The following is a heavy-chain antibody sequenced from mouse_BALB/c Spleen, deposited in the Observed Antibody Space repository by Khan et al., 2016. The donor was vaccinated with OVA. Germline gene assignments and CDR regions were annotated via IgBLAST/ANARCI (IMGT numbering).Heavy chain of an antibody. V-gene: IGHV1-7*01. CDR1: GYTFTTYW. CDR2: IDPSTGYT. Sequence: VQLQQSGAELAKPGASVKMSCKASGYTFTTYWMHWVKQRPGQGLEWIGYIDPSTGYTEYNQKFKDKATLTTDKSSNPAYMQLSSLTSEDSAGDYCAIRGLYGIVAYWGQGTLVTVSA. J-gene: IGHJ3*01. CDR3: AIRGLYGIVAY. D-gene: IGHD2-1*01.